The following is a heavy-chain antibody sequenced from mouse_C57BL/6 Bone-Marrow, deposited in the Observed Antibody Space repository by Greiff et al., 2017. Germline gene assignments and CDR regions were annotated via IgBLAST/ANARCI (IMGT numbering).Heavy chain of an antibody. Sequence: EVNVVESGGDLVKPGGSLKLSCAASGFTFSSYGMSWVRQTPDKRLEWVATISSGGSYTYYPASVKGRFTISRDNAKNTLYLQMSTLKSEDTAMYYCARQFSYSNYDYFDYWGQGTTLTVSS. V-gene: IGHV5-6*01. D-gene: IGHD2-5*01. CDR2: ISSGGSYT. CDR3: ARQFSYSNYDYFDY. J-gene: IGHJ2*01. CDR1: GFTFSSYG.